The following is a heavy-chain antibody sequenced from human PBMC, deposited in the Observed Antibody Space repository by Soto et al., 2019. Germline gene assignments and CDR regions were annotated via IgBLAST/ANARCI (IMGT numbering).Heavy chain of an antibody. Sequence: SGGSLRLSCAASGFTFSSYAMSWVRQAPGKGLEWVSALSGSGGSTYYADSVKGRFTISRDNSKNTLYRQMNRLRAGDTAVYCCAKDQEYSGSYCPFDYWGQGTLVT. D-gene: IGHD1-26*01. CDR2: LSGSGGST. CDR1: GFTFSSYA. J-gene: IGHJ4*02. V-gene: IGHV3-23*01. CDR3: AKDQEYSGSYCPFDY.